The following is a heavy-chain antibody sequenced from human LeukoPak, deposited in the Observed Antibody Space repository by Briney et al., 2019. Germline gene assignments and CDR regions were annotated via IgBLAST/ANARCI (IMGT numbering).Heavy chain of an antibody. Sequence: PGGSLRLSCAASGFTFSSYGMHWVRQAPGKGLEWVAVISYDGSNKYYADSVKGRFTISRDNSKNTLYLQMNSLRAEDTAVYYCVRVPVIAVANWFDPWGQGTLVTVSS. CDR3: VRVPVIAVANWFDP. D-gene: IGHD6-19*01. J-gene: IGHJ5*02. CDR2: ISYDGSNK. V-gene: IGHV3-30*03. CDR1: GFTFSSYG.